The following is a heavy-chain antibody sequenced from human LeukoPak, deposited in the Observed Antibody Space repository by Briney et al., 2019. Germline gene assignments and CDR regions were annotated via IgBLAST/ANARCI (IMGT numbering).Heavy chain of an antibody. V-gene: IGHV3-23*01. CDR3: AKISSLRYFDWLFDY. CDR1: GFTFSSYA. J-gene: IGHJ4*02. CDR2: ISGSGGST. D-gene: IGHD3-9*01. Sequence: PGGSLRLSCAASGFTFSSYAMSWVRRAPGKGLEWVSAISGSGGSTYYADSVKGRFTISRDNSKNTLYLQMNSLRAEDTAVYYCAKISSLRYFDWLFDYWGQGTLVTVSS.